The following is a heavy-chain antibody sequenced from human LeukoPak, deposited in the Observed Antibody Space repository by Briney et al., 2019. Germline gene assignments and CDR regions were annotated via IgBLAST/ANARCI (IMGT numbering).Heavy chain of an antibody. CDR3: ARYCTSTTCILRGFDY. J-gene: IGHJ4*02. Sequence: SETLSLTCSVSGYSFTSGHYWGWIRQPPGKGLEWIANIYHTGSAHCNPSLKSRVTISVDTSKNQFSLKLSSVTAADTAVYYCARYCTSTTCILRGFDYWGQGTLVTVSS. D-gene: IGHD2-2*01. V-gene: IGHV4-38-2*01. CDR1: GYSFTSGHY. CDR2: IYHTGSA.